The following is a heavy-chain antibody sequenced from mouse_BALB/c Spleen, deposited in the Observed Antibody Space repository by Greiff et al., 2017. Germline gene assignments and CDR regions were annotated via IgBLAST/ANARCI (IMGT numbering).Heavy chain of an antibody. CDR2: IRNKANGYTT. D-gene: IGHD2-2*01. V-gene: IGHV7-3*02. Sequence: EVQRVESGGGLVQPGGSLRLSCATSGFTFTDYYMSWVRQPPGKALEWLGFIRNKANGYTTEYSASVKGRFTISRDNSQSILYLQMNTLRAEDSATYYCAREGDYGSPNAMDYWGQGTSVTVSS. CDR3: AREGDYGSPNAMDY. CDR1: GFTFTDYY. J-gene: IGHJ4*01.